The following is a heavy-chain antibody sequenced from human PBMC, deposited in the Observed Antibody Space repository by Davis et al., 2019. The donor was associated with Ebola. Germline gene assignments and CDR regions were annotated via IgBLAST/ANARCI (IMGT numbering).Heavy chain of an antibody. CDR2: IYYSGST. CDR1: GGSISSYY. CDR3: ARRGSGRYDFWSGYYGY. D-gene: IGHD3-3*01. J-gene: IGHJ4*02. V-gene: IGHV4-59*08. Sequence: SETLSLTCTVSGGSISSYYWSWIRQPPGKGLEWIGYIYYSGSTNYNPSLKSRVTISVDTSKNQFSLKLSSVTAADTAVYYCARRGSGRYDFWSGYYGYWGQGTLVTVSS.